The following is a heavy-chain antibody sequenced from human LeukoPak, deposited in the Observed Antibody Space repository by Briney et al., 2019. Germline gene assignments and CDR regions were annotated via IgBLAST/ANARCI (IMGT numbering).Heavy chain of an antibody. Sequence: GGSLRLSCAASGFTFDDYAMHWVRQAPGKGLEWASGISWNSGSIGYADSVKGRFTISRDNAKNSLYLQMNSLRAEDTALYYCAKTRRPYSSGWFDPWGQGTLVTVSS. CDR2: ISWNSGSI. J-gene: IGHJ5*02. D-gene: IGHD6-25*01. CDR3: AKTRRPYSSGWFDP. CDR1: GFTFDDYA. V-gene: IGHV3-9*01.